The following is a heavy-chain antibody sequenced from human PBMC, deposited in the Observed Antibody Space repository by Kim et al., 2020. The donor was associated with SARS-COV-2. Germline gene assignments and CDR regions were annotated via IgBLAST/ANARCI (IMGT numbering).Heavy chain of an antibody. Sequence: ADSVKGRVTISRDHSKSTLYLKMNGLTAEDTAVYYCARDTTHSYGEYVGYWGQGTVVTVSS. CDR3: ARDTTHSYGEYVGY. D-gene: IGHD4-17*01. J-gene: IGHJ4*02. V-gene: IGHV3-30*07.